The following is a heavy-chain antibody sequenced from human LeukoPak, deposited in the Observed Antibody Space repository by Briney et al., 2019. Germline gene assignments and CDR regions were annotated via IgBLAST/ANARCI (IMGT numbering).Heavy chain of an antibody. Sequence: GESLKISCKGSGYSFTSYWIGWVRQMPGKGLEWMGIIYPGDSDTSYSPSFQGQVTISADKSINSAYLQWSSLKASDTAIYYCARHYKASVVVPYYFDYWGQGTLVTVSS. CDR3: ARHYKASVVVPYYFDY. V-gene: IGHV5-51*01. J-gene: IGHJ4*02. D-gene: IGHD2-15*01. CDR2: IYPGDSDT. CDR1: GYSFTSYW.